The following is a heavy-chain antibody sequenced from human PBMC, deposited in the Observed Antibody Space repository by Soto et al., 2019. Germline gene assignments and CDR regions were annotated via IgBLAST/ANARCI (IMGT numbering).Heavy chain of an antibody. V-gene: IGHV5-51*01. CDR1: GYTFTNYW. Sequence: GEPLKISCKGSGYTFTNYWFGWVRQMPGKGLEWMGIIYPGDSDTKYNPSFQGQVTISADKSITTTYLRWTSLKASDTAIYYCAASIFYYGMDVWGQGTTVTVSS. J-gene: IGHJ6*02. CDR2: IYPGDSDT. CDR3: AASIFYYGMDV.